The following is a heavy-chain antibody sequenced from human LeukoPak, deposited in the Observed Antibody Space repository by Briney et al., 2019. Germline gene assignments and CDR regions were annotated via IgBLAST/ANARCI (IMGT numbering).Heavy chain of an antibody. D-gene: IGHD3-22*01. CDR3: ARPYYYDSSGYYPVGD. V-gene: IGHV3-11*04. CDR2: ISSSGSTI. Sequence: GGSLRLSCAASRFTFSDYYMSWIRQAPGKGLEWVSYISSSGSTIYYADSVKGRFTISRDNAKNSLYLQMNSLRAEDTAVYYCARPYYYDSSGYYPVGDWGQGTLVTVSS. CDR1: RFTFSDYY. J-gene: IGHJ4*02.